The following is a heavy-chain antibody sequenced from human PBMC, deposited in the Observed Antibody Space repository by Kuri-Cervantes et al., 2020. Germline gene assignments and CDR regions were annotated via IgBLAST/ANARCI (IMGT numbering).Heavy chain of an antibody. V-gene: IGHV3-23*01. CDR1: GFTFSTSA. CDR3: ARHRDSTIWYYYYMDV. J-gene: IGHJ6*03. D-gene: IGHD2/OR15-2a*01. CDR2: ISPTGDTT. Sequence: GESLKISCAASGFTFSTSAMAWVRQAPGKGLECVSGISPTGDTTYYVDSVKGRFTISRDNSKNTLYLQMNSLRAEDTAIYYCARHRDSTIWYYYYMDVWGKGTTVTVSS.